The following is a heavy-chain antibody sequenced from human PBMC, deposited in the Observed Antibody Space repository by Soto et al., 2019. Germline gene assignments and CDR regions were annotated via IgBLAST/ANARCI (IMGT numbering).Heavy chain of an antibody. V-gene: IGHV4-30-4*01. D-gene: IGHD4-17*01. CDR2: ISYSGTT. CDR3: ATMGTPVTGLYYFDY. Sequence: QVQLQESGPGLVKPSQTLSLTCTVSGGSISSGNYYWSWIRQPPGKGLEWIGFISYSGTTHYSASLRSRVSISGDTSKNQFSLDLSSVTAADTAVYYCATMGTPVTGLYYFDYWGQGTLVTVSS. CDR1: GGSISSGNYY. J-gene: IGHJ4*02.